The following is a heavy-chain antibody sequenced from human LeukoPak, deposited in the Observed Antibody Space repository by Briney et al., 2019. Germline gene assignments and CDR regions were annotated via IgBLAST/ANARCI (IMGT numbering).Heavy chain of an antibody. CDR3: ARSAWYSSGWYSVDY. D-gene: IGHD6-19*01. CDR1: GGSISSYY. V-gene: IGHV4-59*01. CDR2: IYYSGST. J-gene: IGHJ4*02. Sequence: PSETLSLTCTVSGGSISSYYWSWIWQPPGKGLEWIGYIYYSGSTNYNPSLKSRVTISVDTSKNQFSLKLSSVTAADAAVYYCARSAWYSSGWYSVDYWGQGTLVTVSS.